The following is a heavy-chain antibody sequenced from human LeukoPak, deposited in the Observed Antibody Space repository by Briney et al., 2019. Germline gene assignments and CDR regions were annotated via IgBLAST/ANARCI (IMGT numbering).Heavy chain of an antibody. J-gene: IGHJ4*02. D-gene: IGHD3-9*01. V-gene: IGHV3-30*04. CDR1: GFTFSNYA. Sequence: PGWSLRLSCAASGFTFSNYAVHGVRQPPGKGLDWVAIISYDAGDTYCADFVKGRLTISRDNSKNTVFLQMNSLRPEDTAVYYCVTAYYDFLTGYYSPHFDNWGQGTLVTVSS. CDR2: ISYDAGDT. CDR3: VTAYYDFLTGYYSPHFDN.